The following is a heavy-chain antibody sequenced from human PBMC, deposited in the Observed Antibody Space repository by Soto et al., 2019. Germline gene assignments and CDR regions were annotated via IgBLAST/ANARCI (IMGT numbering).Heavy chain of an antibody. J-gene: IGHJ6*02. CDR3: AKDRATIFGVVWKYGLDV. CDR1: GFTFKKYA. CDR2: INESGKKT. Sequence: EVQLLESGGGLVQPGGSLRLSCGASGFTFKKYAMTWVRQAPGKGLEWVADINESGKKTNYAESVKGRFSISRDNSRNTLSLLMNSLRADDTAIYYCAKDRATIFGVVWKYGLDVWGQGTTVSVSS. D-gene: IGHD3-3*01. V-gene: IGHV3-23*01.